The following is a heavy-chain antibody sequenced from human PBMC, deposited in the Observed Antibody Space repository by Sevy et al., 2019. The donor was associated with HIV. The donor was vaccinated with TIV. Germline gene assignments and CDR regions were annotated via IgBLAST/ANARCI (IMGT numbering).Heavy chain of an antibody. V-gene: IGHV4-59*01. CDR3: ARGPHYEASSYIGGHFDY. CDR2: VYYSGST. CDR1: GGSMTRSY. Sequence: SETLSLTCTVTGGSMTRSYWSWIRQSPGKGLEWIGYVYYSGSTNYSPSLKSRVTISIDTSKNQFSLSLSSVTAADTAVYYCARGPHYEASSYIGGHFDYWGQGTRVTVSS. J-gene: IGHJ4*02. D-gene: IGHD3-16*01.